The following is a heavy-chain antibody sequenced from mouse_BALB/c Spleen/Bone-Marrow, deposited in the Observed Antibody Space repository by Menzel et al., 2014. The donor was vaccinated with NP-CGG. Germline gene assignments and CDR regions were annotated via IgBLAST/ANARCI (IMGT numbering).Heavy chain of an antibody. CDR3: ASDYDYLDY. CDR1: GFTFSSFG. CDR2: ISSGSSTI. D-gene: IGHD2-4*01. Sequence: DVQLQESGGGLVQPGGSRKLSCAASGFTFSSFGMHWVRQAPEKGLEWVAYISSGSSTIYYADTVKGRFTISRDNPKNTLFLQMTSLRSEDTAMYYCASDYDYLDYWGQGTTLTVSS. J-gene: IGHJ2*01. V-gene: IGHV5-17*02.